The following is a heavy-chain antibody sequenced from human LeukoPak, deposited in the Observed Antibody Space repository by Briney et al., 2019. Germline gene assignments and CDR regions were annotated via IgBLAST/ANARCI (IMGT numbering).Heavy chain of an antibody. CDR3: ARDLSSGWYYFDY. CDR2: IIPIFGTA. V-gene: IGHV1-69*13. D-gene: IGHD6-19*01. Sequence: SVKVSCKASGGTFSSYAISWVRQAPGQGLEWMGGIIPIFGTANYAQKFQGRVTITADESTSAAYMELSSLRSEDTAVYYCARDLSSGWYYFDYWGQGTLVTVSS. J-gene: IGHJ4*02. CDR1: GGTFSSYA.